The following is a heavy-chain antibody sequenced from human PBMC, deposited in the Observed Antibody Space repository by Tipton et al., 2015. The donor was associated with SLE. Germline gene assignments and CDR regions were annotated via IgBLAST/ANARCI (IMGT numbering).Heavy chain of an antibody. CDR1: GFTFSSYA. CDR3: AHRGTSSGYYYYFDY. J-gene: IGHJ4*02. D-gene: IGHD3-22*01. V-gene: IGHV3-23*01. Sequence: SLRLSCAASGFTFSSYAMSWVRQAPGKGLEWGSGISGSGSCTYYADSLKGRFTISRDNSKNTLYLQMNSLRAEDTAVYYCAHRGTSSGYYYYFDYWGQGTLVTVSS. CDR2: ISGSGSCT.